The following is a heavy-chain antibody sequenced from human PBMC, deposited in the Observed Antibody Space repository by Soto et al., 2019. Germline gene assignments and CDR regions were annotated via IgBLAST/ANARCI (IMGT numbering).Heavy chain of an antibody. J-gene: IGHJ6*02. CDR1: GGTFSSYA. CDR3: ARESGGATIRVNYYYYGMDV. Sequence: QVQLVQSGAEVKKPGSSVKVSCKASGGTFSSYAISWVRQAPGQGLEWMGGIIPIFGTANYAQKFQGRVTITADESTSTAYMELSSLRSEDTAVYYYARESGGATIRVNYYYYGMDVWGQGTTVTVSS. CDR2: IIPIFGTA. D-gene: IGHD5-12*01. V-gene: IGHV1-69*01.